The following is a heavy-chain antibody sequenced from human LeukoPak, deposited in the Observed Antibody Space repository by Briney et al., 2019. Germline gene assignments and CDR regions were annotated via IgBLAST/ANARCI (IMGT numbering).Heavy chain of an antibody. CDR1: GYTFTSYG. Sequence: ASVKVSCKASGYTFTSYGISWVRQAPGQGLEWMGWISAYNGNTNYAQKLQGRVTMTTDTSTSTAYMELRSLRSDGTAVYYCARRGSGSQDYYYYYGMDVWGQGTTVTVSS. J-gene: IGHJ6*02. CDR2: ISAYNGNT. V-gene: IGHV1-18*01. CDR3: ARRGSGSQDYYYYYGMDV. D-gene: IGHD6-19*01.